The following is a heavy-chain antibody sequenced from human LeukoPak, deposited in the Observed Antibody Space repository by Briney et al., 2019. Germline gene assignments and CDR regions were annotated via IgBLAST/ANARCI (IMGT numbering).Heavy chain of an antibody. D-gene: IGHD6-19*01. J-gene: IGHJ4*02. Sequence: PGGPLKLSCAASGFTFSSYSMNGVRQAPGKGLEWVSSISSSSSYIYYADSVKGRFTISRDNAKNSLYLQMNSLRAEDTAVYYCARSVAGNRFDYWGQGTLVTVSS. CDR2: ISSSSSYI. CDR1: GFTFSSYS. CDR3: ARSVAGNRFDY. V-gene: IGHV3-21*01.